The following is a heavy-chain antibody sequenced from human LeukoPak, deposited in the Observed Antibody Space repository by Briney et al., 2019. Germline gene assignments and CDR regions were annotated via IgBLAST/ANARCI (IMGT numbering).Heavy chain of an antibody. V-gene: IGHV4-59*01. CDR2: IYYSGST. D-gene: IGHD3-10*01. CDR3: ARGPYYGSGSSNWFDP. Sequence: PSETLSLTCTVSGGSISSYYWSWIRQPPGKGLEWIGYIYYSGSTNYNPSLKGRVTISVDTSKNQFSLKLSSVTAADTAVYYCARGPYYGSGSSNWFDPWGQGTLVTVSS. J-gene: IGHJ5*02. CDR1: GGSISSYY.